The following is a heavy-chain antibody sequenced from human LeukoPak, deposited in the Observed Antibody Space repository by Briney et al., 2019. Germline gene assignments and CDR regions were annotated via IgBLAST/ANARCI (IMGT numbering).Heavy chain of an antibody. J-gene: IGHJ4*02. CDR2: IYYSGST. V-gene: IGHV4-39*07. CDR1: GGSISISSYY. D-gene: IGHD5-12*01. CDR3: ARDGYGNDFDY. Sequence: SETLSLTCIVSGGSISISSYYWGWIRQPPGKGLEWIGSIYYSGSTYYNPSLKSRVTISVDTSKNQFSLKLSSVTAADTAVYYCARDGYGNDFDYWGQGTLVTVSS.